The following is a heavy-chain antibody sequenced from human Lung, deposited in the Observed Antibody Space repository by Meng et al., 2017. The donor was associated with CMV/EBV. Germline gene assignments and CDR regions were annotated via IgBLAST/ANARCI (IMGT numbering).Heavy chain of an antibody. CDR2: MYHSGTT. CDR3: ATQESRDGHNPY. D-gene: IGHD5-24*01. Sequence: LQESGPGLVKPSGTLSLTWVVSGGSISSSYWWTWVRQSPGKGLEWIGEMYHSGTTNYNPSLKSRVTISMGKSNNQLSLKLNSVTAADTAVYYCATQESRDGHNPYWGQGTLVTVS. J-gene: IGHJ4*02. CDR1: GGSISSSYW. V-gene: IGHV4-4*02.